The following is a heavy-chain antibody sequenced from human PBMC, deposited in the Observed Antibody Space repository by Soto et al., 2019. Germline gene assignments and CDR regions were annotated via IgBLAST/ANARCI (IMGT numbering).Heavy chain of an antibody. CDR2: IKQDGSEK. V-gene: IGHV3-7*01. CDR1: GFTSSTYW. J-gene: IGHJ6*02. CDR3: ARSADSRDYFGMDV. D-gene: IGHD2-15*01. Sequence: GGSLRLSCAASGFTSSTYWMSWVRQAPGKGLEWVANIKQDGSEKYYVDSVRGRFTISRDNAKNSLYLQMNSLRAEDTAVYYCARSADSRDYFGMDVWGQGTTVTVSS.